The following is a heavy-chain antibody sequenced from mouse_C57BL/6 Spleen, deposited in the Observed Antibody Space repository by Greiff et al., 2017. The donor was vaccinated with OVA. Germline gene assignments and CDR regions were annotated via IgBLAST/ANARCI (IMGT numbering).Heavy chain of an antibody. CDR1: GYSITSGYY. V-gene: IGHV3-6*01. J-gene: IGHJ4*01. Sequence: VQLVASGPGLVKPSQSLSLTCSVTGYSITSGYYWNWIRQFPGNKLEWMGYISYDGSNNYNPSLKNRISITRDTSKNQFFLKLNSVTTEDTATYYCARDPAADYAMDYWGQGTSVTVSS. CDR2: ISYDGSN. CDR3: ARDPAADYAMDY.